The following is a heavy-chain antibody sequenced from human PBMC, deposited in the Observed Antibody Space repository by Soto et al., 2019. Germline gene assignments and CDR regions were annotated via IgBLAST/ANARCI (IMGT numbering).Heavy chain of an antibody. V-gene: IGHV1-69*12. Sequence: QVQLVQSGPEVKEPGSSVKVSCKTSGGTFSSYSLNWVRQAPGQGLEWMGVITPLYGTKNYAQRFRGRVTFAAGEAPSTVFTELTRPTSDHTAVYFCARGGTLTPFDPGGQGPLVTVSS. CDR3: ARGGTLTPFDP. CDR2: ITPLYGTK. CDR1: GGTFSSYS. J-gene: IGHJ5*02. D-gene: IGHD3-16*01.